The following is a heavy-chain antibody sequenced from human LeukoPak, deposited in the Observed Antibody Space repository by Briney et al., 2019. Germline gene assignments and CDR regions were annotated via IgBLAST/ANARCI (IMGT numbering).Heavy chain of an antibody. CDR1: GGSMSNYY. D-gene: IGHD6-13*01. CDR3: ARSQSGLAAAGLNDY. Sequence: SETLSLTCTVSGGSMSNYYWNWIRQPPGKGLEWIGYIYYSGSTNYNPSLKSRVTISVDTSKNQFTLKLSSVTAADTAVYYCARSQSGLAAAGLNDYWGQGTLVTVSS. J-gene: IGHJ4*02. V-gene: IGHV4-59*01. CDR2: IYYSGST.